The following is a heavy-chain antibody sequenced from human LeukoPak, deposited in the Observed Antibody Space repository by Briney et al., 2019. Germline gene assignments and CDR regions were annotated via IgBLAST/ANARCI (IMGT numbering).Heavy chain of an antibody. CDR3: AGGPYGSGSYY. V-gene: IGHV4-30-4*01. CDR2: IYYSRTT. D-gene: IGHD3-10*01. Sequence: PSETLSLTCTVSGGSISSGDYYWSWIRQPPGKGLEWIGYIYYSRTTYYNPSLKSRVTISVDTSKNQFSLKLTSVTAADTAVYYCAGGPYGSGSYYWGQGTLVTVSS. J-gene: IGHJ4*02. CDR1: GGSISSGDYY.